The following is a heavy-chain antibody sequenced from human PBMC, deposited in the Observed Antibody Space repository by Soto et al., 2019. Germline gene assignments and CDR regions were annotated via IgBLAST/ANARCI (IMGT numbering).Heavy chain of an antibody. CDR3: ARRYSACFDY. J-gene: IGHJ4*01. CDR1: GGSISSYY. CDR2: IYYSGST. V-gene: IGHV4-59*08. Sequence: SETLSLTCTVSGGSISSYYWSWIRQPPGKGLEWIGYIYYSGSTNYNPSLKSRVTISVDTSKNQFSLKLSSVTAADTAVYYCARRYSACFDYWGQGTLVTVSS. D-gene: IGHD4-4*01.